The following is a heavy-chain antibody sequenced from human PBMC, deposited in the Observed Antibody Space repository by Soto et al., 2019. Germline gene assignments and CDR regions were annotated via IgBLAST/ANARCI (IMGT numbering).Heavy chain of an antibody. CDR3: ARELPPAPGSFREDALDI. J-gene: IGHJ3*02. Sequence: QVQLVQSGAELKKPGSSVKVSCQASGGTFSNYAISLVRQAPGQGLEWMGKIIPIFGTTNYAQNFRGRVTITADEYTTTAYMELSSLRSDDTALYYCARELPPAPGSFREDALDIWGQGTMITVSS. CDR1: GGTFSNYA. CDR2: IIPIFGTT. D-gene: IGHD6-13*01. V-gene: IGHV1-69*15.